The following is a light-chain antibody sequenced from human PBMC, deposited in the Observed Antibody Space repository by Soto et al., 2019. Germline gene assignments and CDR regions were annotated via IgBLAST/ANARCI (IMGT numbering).Light chain of an antibody. V-gene: IGLV2-14*01. CDR3: SSYTSSSTDVV. CDR1: SSDVGGYNS. CDR2: EVT. J-gene: IGLJ2*01. Sequence: QSALTQPASVSWSPGQSITISCTGTSSDVGGYNSVSWFQQHPGKAPKLMIYEVTNRPSGVSNRFSGSKSGNTASLTISGLLAEDEADYYCSSYTSSSTDVVFGGGTKLTVL.